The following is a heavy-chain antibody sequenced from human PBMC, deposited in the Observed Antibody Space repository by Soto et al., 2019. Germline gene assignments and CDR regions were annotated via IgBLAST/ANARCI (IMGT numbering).Heavy chain of an antibody. D-gene: IGHD6-6*01. CDR1: GFTFSSYA. CDR2: ISGSGGST. Sequence: GGSLRLSCAASGFTFSSYAMSWVRQAPGKGLEWVSAISGSGGSTYYADSVKGRFTISRDNSKNTLYLQMNSLRAEDTAVYYCAKGRRSSSAYYYYYMDVWGKGTTVTV. J-gene: IGHJ6*03. V-gene: IGHV3-23*01. CDR3: AKGRRSSSAYYYYYMDV.